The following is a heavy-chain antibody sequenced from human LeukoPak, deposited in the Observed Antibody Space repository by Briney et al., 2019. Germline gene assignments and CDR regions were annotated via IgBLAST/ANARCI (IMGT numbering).Heavy chain of an antibody. CDR2: IYYSGST. CDR3: ASPHYYDRSAYHHAFDI. Sequence: PSETLSLTCTVSGGSISSSSYYWGWIRQPPGKGLEWIGSIYYSGSTYYNPSLKSRVTISVDTSKNQFSLKLSSVTAADTAVYYCASPHYYDRSAYHHAFDIWGQGTMVTVSS. J-gene: IGHJ3*02. V-gene: IGHV4-39*07. D-gene: IGHD3-22*01. CDR1: GGSISSSSYY.